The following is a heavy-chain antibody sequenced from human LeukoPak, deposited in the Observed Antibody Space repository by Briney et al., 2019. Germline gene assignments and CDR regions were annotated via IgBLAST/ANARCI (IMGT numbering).Heavy chain of an antibody. CDR2: INPSGGST. D-gene: IGHD4-11*01. CDR3: ARGPTTVTHYYYYYYYMDV. Sequence: ASVTVSCKASGYTFTSYYMHWVRQAPGQGLEWMGIINPSGGSTSYAQKFQGRVTMTRDTSTSTVYMELSSLRSEDTAVYYCARGPTTVTHYYYYYYYMDVWGKGTTVTVSS. V-gene: IGHV1-46*01. J-gene: IGHJ6*03. CDR1: GYTFTSYY.